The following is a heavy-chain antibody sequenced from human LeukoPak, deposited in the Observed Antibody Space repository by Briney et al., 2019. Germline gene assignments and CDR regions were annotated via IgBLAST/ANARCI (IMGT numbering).Heavy chain of an antibody. V-gene: IGHV4-59*02. CDR3: ARHNGVSYLDY. Sequence: SETLSLTCTVSGVSVISSCWSWVRQPPGKGLEYIGFIHHSGDTKYNPSLKSRVTMSVDTSKSQFSLRLSSVTAADSAVYYCARHNGVSYLDYWAQGTLVTVSS. D-gene: IGHD2-8*01. J-gene: IGHJ4*02. CDR1: GVSVISSC. CDR2: IHHSGDT.